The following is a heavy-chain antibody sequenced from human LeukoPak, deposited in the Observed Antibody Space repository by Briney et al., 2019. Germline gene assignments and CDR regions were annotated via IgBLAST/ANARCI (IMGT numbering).Heavy chain of an antibody. J-gene: IGHJ4*02. V-gene: IGHV3-7*01. CDR3: ATDRLGGSGSSDY. CDR2: INLDGSET. Sequence: PGGSLRLSCVVSGFTFSKYWMSWVRQAPGKGLEWVANINLDGSETHYVDSVKGRFTISRDNARDSLYLQMNSLRAEDTAVYYCATDRLGGSGSSDYWGLGTLVTVSS. D-gene: IGHD3-10*01. CDR1: GFTFSKYW.